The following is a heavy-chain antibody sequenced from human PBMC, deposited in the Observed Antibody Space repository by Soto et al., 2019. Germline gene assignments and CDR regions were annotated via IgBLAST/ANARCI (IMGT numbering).Heavy chain of an antibody. D-gene: IGHD3-3*02. CDR2: ISWNSGSI. V-gene: IGHV3-9*01. CDR3: AKDMGIRAYYGMDV. Sequence: PWWSLRLSCSASVFTFDDYAMHWFRQAPGKGLEWVSGISWNSGSIGYADSVKGRFTISRDNAKNSLYLQMNSLRAEDTALYYCAKDMGIRAYYGMDVWGQGTTVTVSS. J-gene: IGHJ6*02. CDR1: VFTFDDYA.